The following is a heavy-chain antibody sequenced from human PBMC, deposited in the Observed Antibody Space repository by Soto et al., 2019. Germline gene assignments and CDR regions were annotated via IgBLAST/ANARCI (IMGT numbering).Heavy chain of an antibody. D-gene: IGHD4-17*01. V-gene: IGHV1-69*04. CDR1: GDTFSNHT. J-gene: IGHJ6*04. CDR3: ARVAEMGTVTEGYYYVRDV. Sequence: QVQLVQSGAEVKKPGSSVKVSCKASGDTFSNHTISWVRQAPGQGLEWMGRIIPILGVANYAQKFQGRVTITADKFTNTAYMELSSLRSADTAVYYCARVAEMGTVTEGYYYVRDVWGKGTTVSVSS. CDR2: IIPILGVA.